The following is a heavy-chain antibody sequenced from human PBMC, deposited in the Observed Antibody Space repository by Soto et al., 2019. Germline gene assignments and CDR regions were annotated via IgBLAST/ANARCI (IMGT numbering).Heavy chain of an antibody. CDR2: SYSGGST. Sequence: EVQRVETGGGLIQPGGSLSLSCAASGFTVSSNYMSCVRQAPGKGLEWVAVSYSGGSTYYADSVKGRFTITRYTSKNTRHLQMNSLRAQDTAVYYCARSVTFDYWVQGTLVTVSS. V-gene: IGHV3-53*02. J-gene: IGHJ4*02. CDR1: GFTVSSNY. D-gene: IGHD3-16*02. CDR3: ARSVTFDY.